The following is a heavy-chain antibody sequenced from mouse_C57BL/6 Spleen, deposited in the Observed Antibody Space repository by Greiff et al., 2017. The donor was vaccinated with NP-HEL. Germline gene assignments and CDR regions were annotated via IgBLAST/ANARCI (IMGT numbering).Heavy chain of an antibody. D-gene: IGHD2-4*01. V-gene: IGHV1-18*01. CDR2: INPNNGGT. J-gene: IGHJ1*03. CDR3: ARRPVLYYDYDRYFDV. CDR1: GYTFTDYN. Sequence: EVQLQQSGPELVKPGASVKIPCKASGYTFTDYNMDWVKQSHGKSLEWIGDINPNNGGTTYNQKFKGKATLTVDKSSSTAYMELRSLTSEDTAVYYCARRPVLYYDYDRYFDVWGTGTTVTVSS.